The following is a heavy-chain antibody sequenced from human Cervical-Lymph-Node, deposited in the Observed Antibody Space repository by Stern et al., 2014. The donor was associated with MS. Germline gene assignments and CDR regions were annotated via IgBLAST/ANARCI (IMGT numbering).Heavy chain of an antibody. CDR3: AARQWKPGSFDY. CDR2: IVVGSGNT. D-gene: IGHD6-19*01. Sequence: QLVQSGPEVKKPGTSVKVSCKASGFTFTSSAVQWVRQASGQRLEWLGWIVVGSGNTNYAQKFQERVTITRDMSTSTAYMELSSLRSEDTAVYYCAARQWKPGSFDYWGQGTLVTVSS. CDR1: GFTFTSSA. V-gene: IGHV1-58*01. J-gene: IGHJ4*02.